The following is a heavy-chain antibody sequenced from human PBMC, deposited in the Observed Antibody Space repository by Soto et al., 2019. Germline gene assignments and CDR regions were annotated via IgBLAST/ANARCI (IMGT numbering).Heavy chain of an antibody. CDR1: GGTFSSYA. CDR2: IIPIFGTA. Sequence: KVSCKASGGTFSSYAISWVRQAPGQGLEWMGGIIPIFGTANYAQKFQGRVTITADKSTSTAYMELSSLRSEDTAVYYCASGRYCSGGSCHYYSSGMDVWGQGTTVTVSS. D-gene: IGHD2-15*01. J-gene: IGHJ6*02. CDR3: ASGRYCSGGSCHYYSSGMDV. V-gene: IGHV1-69*06.